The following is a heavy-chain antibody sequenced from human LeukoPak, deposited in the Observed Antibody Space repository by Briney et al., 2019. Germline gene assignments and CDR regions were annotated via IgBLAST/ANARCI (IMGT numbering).Heavy chain of an antibody. J-gene: IGHJ2*01. V-gene: IGHV4-4*09. Sequence: PSETPSLTCSVSGASIRSYYWSWIRQPPGKGLEWIGYIYTSGSTSYSPSLKSRVTISMDTSKNQFSLNLSSVTAADTAVYYCARQPLLGSYWFFDLWGRGTLVTVSS. CDR2: IYTSGST. CDR3: ARQPLLGSYWFFDL. CDR1: GASIRSYY. D-gene: IGHD2-8*02.